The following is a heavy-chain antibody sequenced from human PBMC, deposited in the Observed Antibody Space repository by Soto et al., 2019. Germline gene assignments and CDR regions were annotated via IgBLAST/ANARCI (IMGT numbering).Heavy chain of an antibody. V-gene: IGHV3-23*01. CDR1: GFTFSSYA. Sequence: PGGSLRLSCAASGFTFSSYAMSWVRQAPGKGLEWVSAISGSGGSTYYADSVKGRFTISRDNSKNTLYLQMNSLRAEDTAVYYCAKDPRIAARRFKNWFDPWGQGTLVTVSS. CDR2: ISGSGGST. CDR3: AKDPRIAARRFKNWFDP. J-gene: IGHJ5*02. D-gene: IGHD6-6*01.